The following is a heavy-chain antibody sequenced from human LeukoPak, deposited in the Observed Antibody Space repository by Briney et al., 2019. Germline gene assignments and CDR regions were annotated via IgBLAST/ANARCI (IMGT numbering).Heavy chain of an antibody. V-gene: IGHV4-34*01. J-gene: IGHJ2*01. Sequence: SETLSLTCAVSGGSLSGDFGGSFRDYYWSWIRQPPGKGLEWIGEINHSGSTNYNPSPKSRFTISVDTSKNQFSLELSSVTAAGTAVYYCARHGPYSSSWYGFPVNWYFDLWGRGTLVTVSS. D-gene: IGHD6-13*01. CDR2: INHSGST. CDR3: ARHGPYSSSWYGFPVNWYFDL. CDR1: GGSLSGDFGGSFRDYY.